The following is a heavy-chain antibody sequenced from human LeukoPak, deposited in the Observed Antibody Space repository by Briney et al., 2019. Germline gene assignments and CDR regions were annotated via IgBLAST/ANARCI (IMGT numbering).Heavy chain of an antibody. CDR3: AKDNVAAAGRYFDY. D-gene: IGHD6-13*01. CDR2: ISYDGRNK. V-gene: IGHV3-30*18. CDR1: GFTLSNYG. J-gene: IGHJ4*02. Sequence: GGSLRLSCAASGFTLSNYGMHWVRQAPGKGLEWVALISYDGRNKYFADSVKGRFTISRDNSKNTLYLQMHSLRAEDTAVYYCAKDNVAAAGRYFDYWGQGTRVTVSS.